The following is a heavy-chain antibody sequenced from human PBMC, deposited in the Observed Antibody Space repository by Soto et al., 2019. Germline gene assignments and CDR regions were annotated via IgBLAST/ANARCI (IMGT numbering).Heavy chain of an antibody. CDR2: ITWDGDST. J-gene: IGHJ5*02. D-gene: IGHD3-16*01. CDR3: AKEFGSNSLNWFDT. V-gene: IGHV3-43*01. Sequence: GGSLRLSCEASGFTFDDYIMHWVRQAPGKGLEWVCLITWDGDSTDYADSVKGRFTVSRDNSKDSLYLQMNSLTSEDTALYYCAKEFGSNSLNWFDTWGQGTLVTVSS. CDR1: GFTFDDYI.